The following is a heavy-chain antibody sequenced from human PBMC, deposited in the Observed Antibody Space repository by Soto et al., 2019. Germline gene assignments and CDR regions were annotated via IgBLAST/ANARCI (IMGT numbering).Heavy chain of an antibody. CDR2: ISSNGGGT. CDR3: ARSIHDFWSGYPQGFFDY. V-gene: IGHV3-64*02. Sequence: GGSLRLSCAASGFTFSTYAMNWVRQAPGKGLEYVSAISSNGGGTFYADSVEGRFTISRDNSKNTLYLQVGSLRPEDMAVYYCARSIHDFWSGYPQGFFDYWGQGTLVTVSS. CDR1: GFTFSTYA. J-gene: IGHJ4*02. D-gene: IGHD3-3*01.